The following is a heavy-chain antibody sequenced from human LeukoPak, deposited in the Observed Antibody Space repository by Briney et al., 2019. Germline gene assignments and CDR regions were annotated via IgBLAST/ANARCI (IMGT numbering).Heavy chain of an antibody. CDR1: GGSIRSSYYY. V-gene: IGHV4-39*07. CDR3: VRDRELNY. CDR2: IYDSGST. D-gene: IGHD1-7*01. Sequence: SETLSLTCTVSGGSIRSSYYYWGWIRQPPGTGLEWIGSIYDSGSTYYNPSLKSRVTISVDTSKNQFSLKLSSVTAADTAVYYCVRDRELNYWGQGTLVTVSS. J-gene: IGHJ4*02.